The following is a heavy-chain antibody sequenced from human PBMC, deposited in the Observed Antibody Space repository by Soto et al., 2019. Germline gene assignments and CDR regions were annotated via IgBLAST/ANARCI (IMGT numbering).Heavy chain of an antibody. Sequence: GESLKISCKGSGYSFTSYWIAWVRQMPGKSLKWMEIIYPSDSDTRYSPSFQGQVTISAENSLYLQMNSLRPEDTSLYYCVRSKGGYSYGTPFDYWGQGTLVTVSS. J-gene: IGHJ4*02. V-gene: IGHV5-51*01. CDR3: VRSKGGYSYGTPFDY. CDR2: IYPSDSDT. CDR1: GYSFTSYW. D-gene: IGHD5-18*01.